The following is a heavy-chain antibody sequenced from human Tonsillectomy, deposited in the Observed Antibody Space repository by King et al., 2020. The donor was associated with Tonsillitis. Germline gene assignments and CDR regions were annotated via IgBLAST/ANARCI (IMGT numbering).Heavy chain of an antibody. CDR2: IHYSGSI. V-gene: IGHV4-59*01. CDR3: ARHLIDFWFDL. J-gene: IGHJ5*02. D-gene: IGHD3-3*01. Sequence: HVQLQESGPGLVKHSETLSLTCTVSGGSISSYYWSWIRQPPGKGLEWIGYIHYSGSINCNASLKSRVTISVDTSKNQCSLKLSSVTAADKAVYYCARHLIDFWFDLWGQGTLVTVSS. CDR1: GGSISSYY.